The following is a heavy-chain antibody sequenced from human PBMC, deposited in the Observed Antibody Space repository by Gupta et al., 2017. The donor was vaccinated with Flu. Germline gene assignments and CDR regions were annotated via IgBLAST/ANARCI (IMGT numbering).Heavy chain of an antibody. D-gene: IGHD1-26*01. Sequence: SSYGMHWVRQAPGKGLEWVAVIWYDGRNKYYADSVKGRFTISRDNSKNTLYLQMKSLRAEDTAVYYWARRGNGGGSYDYWGQGTLVTGSS. J-gene: IGHJ4*02. V-gene: IGHV3-33*01. CDR2: IWYDGRNK. CDR1: SSYG. CDR3: ARRGNGGGSYDY.